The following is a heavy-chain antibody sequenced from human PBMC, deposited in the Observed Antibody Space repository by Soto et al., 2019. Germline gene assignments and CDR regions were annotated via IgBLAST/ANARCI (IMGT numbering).Heavy chain of an antibody. CDR3: ARGRYGDY. J-gene: IGHJ4*02. D-gene: IGHD1-1*01. V-gene: IGHV1-18*01. Sequence: QVHLVQSGAEVKKPGASVKVSCKASGYTFTSYGITWVRQAPGQGLEWMGWISAHNGNTDYAQKVQGRVIVTRDTSTSTAYMELRCLMSDDTAVYYCARGRYGDYWGQGALVTVSS. CDR1: GYTFTSYG. CDR2: ISAHNGNT.